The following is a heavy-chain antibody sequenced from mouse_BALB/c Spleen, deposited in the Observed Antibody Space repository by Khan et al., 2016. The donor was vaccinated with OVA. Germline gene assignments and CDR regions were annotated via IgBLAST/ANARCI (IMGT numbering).Heavy chain of an antibody. CDR3: AGSDYYGSGRYALDY. Sequence: DLVKPGASVKLSCKASGYTFTSYWINWIKQRPGQGLEWIGRIAPGSGSSSYNEMFKGTAILTVDTSSSTAYIQLSSLSSEDSADYFCAGSDYYGSGRYALDYWGQGTSVTVSS. CDR1: GYTFTSYW. V-gene: IGHV1S41*01. J-gene: IGHJ4*01. CDR2: IAPGSGSS. D-gene: IGHD1-1*01.